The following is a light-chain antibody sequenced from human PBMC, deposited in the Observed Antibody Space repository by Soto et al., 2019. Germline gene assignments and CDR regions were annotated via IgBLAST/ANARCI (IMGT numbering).Light chain of an antibody. CDR1: QSVSVW. CDR2: KAS. CDR3: QEYIGHSRT. Sequence: DIQMTQSPSTLSASVGGRVTITCRASQSVSVWLAWYQQKPGKAPKLLIYKASNLHSGVPSRFSGSGSGTEFTLTISGLRPDDFATYYCQEYIGHSRTFGQGTKVDIK. V-gene: IGKV1-5*03. J-gene: IGKJ1*01.